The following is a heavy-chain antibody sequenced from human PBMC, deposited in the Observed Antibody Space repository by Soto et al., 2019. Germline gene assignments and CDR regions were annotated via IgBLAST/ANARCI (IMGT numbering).Heavy chain of an antibody. V-gene: IGHV3-21*01. Sequence: PGGSLRLSCAASGFTFSSYSMNWVRQAPGKGLEWVSSISSSSSYIYYADSVKGRFTISRDNAKNSLYLQMNSLRAEDTAVYYCAREVGLIRYFDWLPSGGYYYGMDVWGQGTTVTVSS. CDR1: GFTFSSYS. J-gene: IGHJ6*02. D-gene: IGHD3-9*01. CDR3: AREVGLIRYFDWLPSGGYYYGMDV. CDR2: ISSSSSYI.